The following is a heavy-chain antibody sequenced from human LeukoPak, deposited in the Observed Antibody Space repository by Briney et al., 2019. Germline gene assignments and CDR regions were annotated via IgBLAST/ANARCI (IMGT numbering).Heavy chain of an antibody. Sequence: SETLSLTCTVSGGSISNYYWSWIRQPPGKGLERIGYIYYSGSTNYNPSLKSRVTISADTSKNQFSLKLSSVTAADTAVYYCAGQRTGYSPFDYWGQGTLVTVSS. CDR2: IYYSGST. J-gene: IGHJ4*02. V-gene: IGHV4-59*01. CDR3: AGQRTGYSPFDY. D-gene: IGHD3-9*01. CDR1: GGSISNYY.